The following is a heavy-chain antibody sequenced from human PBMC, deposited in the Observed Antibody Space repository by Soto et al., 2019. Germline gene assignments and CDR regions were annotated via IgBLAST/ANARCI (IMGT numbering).Heavy chain of an antibody. J-gene: IGHJ4*02. V-gene: IGHV1-18*01. CDR3: ARSGVWEPRDY. CDR1: GYTFTSYG. Sequence: QVQLVQSGAEVKKPGASVKVSCKASGYTFTSYGISWVRQAPGQGLEWMGWISAYNGNTNYAQKLQGRVTMTTDTSTSTVYMVLRSLRADDTAVYDFARSGVWEPRDYWGQGTLVTVSS. D-gene: IGHD1-26*01. CDR2: ISAYNGNT.